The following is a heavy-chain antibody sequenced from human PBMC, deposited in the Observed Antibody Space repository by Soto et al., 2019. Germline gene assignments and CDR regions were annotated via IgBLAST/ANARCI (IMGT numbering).Heavy chain of an antibody. CDR2: IVVGSGNT. CDR1: GLTFRDSA. Sequence: SVKFSCKSSGLTFRDSAVQWVRQRRGHRLEWIGWIVVGSGNTNYAQDFQGRVTISRDMTTDTVYMELSSLRSEDSAVFFCAVEVLTYDNGGYFLDGFETLGQGLIVTVS. V-gene: IGHV1-58*01. J-gene: IGHJ3*02. CDR3: AVEVLTYDNGGYFLDGFET. D-gene: IGHD3-22*01.